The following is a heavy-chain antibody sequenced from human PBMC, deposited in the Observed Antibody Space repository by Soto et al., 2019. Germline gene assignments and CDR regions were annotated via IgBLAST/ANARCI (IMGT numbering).Heavy chain of an antibody. Sequence: SETLSLTCAVYGGSFSGYYWSWILQPPGKGLEWIGEINHSGSTNYNPSLKSRVTISVDTSKNQFSLKLSSVTAADTAVYYCARGWRYGGNNQGWGYWGQGTLVTVYS. V-gene: IGHV4-34*01. CDR2: INHSGST. J-gene: IGHJ4*02. D-gene: IGHD4-17*01. CDR1: GGSFSGYY. CDR3: ARGWRYGGNNQGWGY.